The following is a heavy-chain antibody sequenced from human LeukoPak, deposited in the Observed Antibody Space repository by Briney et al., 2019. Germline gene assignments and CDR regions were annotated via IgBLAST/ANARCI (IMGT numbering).Heavy chain of an antibody. D-gene: IGHD1-26*01. Sequence: PSETLSLTCAVYGGSFSGYYWSWIRQPPGKGLEWIGEINHSGSTNYNPSLKSRVTISVDTSKNQFSLKLSSVTAADTAVYYCARHLRFDGSYPGGFDYWGQGTLVTVSS. J-gene: IGHJ4*02. CDR1: GGSFSGYY. CDR2: INHSGST. CDR3: ARHLRFDGSYPGGFDY. V-gene: IGHV4-34*01.